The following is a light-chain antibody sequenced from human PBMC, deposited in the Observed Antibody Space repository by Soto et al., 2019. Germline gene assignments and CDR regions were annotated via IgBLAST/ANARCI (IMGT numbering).Light chain of an antibody. CDR2: GTL. CDR1: QTIGRNY. V-gene: IGKV3-20*01. J-gene: IGKJ4*01. Sequence: EIVLTQSPGTLSLSPGETATISCRASQTIGRNYLAWYQQKPGQAPRLLIFGTLTRATGSPDRFRGSRSGTDCTLTISRLEPEDFAVYYFQQYASSPVLTFGGGTKVEIK. CDR3: QQYASSPVLT.